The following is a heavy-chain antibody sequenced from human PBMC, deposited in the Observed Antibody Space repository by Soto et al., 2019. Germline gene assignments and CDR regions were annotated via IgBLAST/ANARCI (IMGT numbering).Heavy chain of an antibody. V-gene: IGHV1-58*01. CDR2: IDVGSANA. CDR3: VRLVGNSWLDP. J-gene: IGHJ5*02. D-gene: IGHD2-2*01. CDR1: GFTFSSSA. Sequence: GASVKVSCKTSGFTFSSSAVHWVRQARGHRLQWIGWIDVGSANANYAQMLQERVTINPDPSNNQLSLQLNSVTPDDTAVYYCVRLVGNSWLDPWGQGTLVTVSS.